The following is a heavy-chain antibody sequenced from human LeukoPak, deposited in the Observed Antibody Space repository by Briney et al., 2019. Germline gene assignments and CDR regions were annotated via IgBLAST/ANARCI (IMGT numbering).Heavy chain of an antibody. CDR2: INPSSGGT. J-gene: IGHJ4*02. Sequence: ASVKVSCKASGYTFTGYYMHWVRQAPGQGLEWMGWINPSSGGTNYAQKFQGGVTMTRDTSISTAYMELSRLRSDDTAVYYCARELATVTTLVFDYWGQGTLVTVPS. D-gene: IGHD4-17*01. CDR3: ARELATVTTLVFDY. CDR1: GYTFTGYY. V-gene: IGHV1-2*02.